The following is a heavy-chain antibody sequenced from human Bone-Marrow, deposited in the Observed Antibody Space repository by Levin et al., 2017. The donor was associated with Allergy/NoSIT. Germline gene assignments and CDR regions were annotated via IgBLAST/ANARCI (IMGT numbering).Heavy chain of an antibody. CDR2: LYSNGDT. Sequence: GGSLRLSCAASGFSVSSKYMSWVRQAPGKGLEWVSILYSNGDTYYADSVKGRFTVSRDNSKNTLYLQMNSLRTEDTAVYYCARDFHSTTMASYWYFDLWGRGSLVTVSS. D-gene: IGHD5-18*01. V-gene: IGHV3-53*01. CDR1: GFSVSSKY. CDR3: ARDFHSTTMASYWYFDL. J-gene: IGHJ2*01.